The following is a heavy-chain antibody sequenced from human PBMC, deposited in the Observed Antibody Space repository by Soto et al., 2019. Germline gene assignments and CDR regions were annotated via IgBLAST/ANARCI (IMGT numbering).Heavy chain of an antibody. CDR2: INGVNGNI. J-gene: IGHJ4*02. D-gene: IGHD4-17*01. CDR1: GYIFTSYG. Sequence: QVQLVQSGGDVKKPGASVKVSCWASGYIFTSYGISWVRQAPGQGLEWMGWINGVNGNINYAQNLQGRLTMTRDTSTSTVDMELRSLRSDDTAVYYCARDPSTGLFDYWGQGTLVTVSS. V-gene: IGHV1-18*04. CDR3: ARDPSTGLFDY.